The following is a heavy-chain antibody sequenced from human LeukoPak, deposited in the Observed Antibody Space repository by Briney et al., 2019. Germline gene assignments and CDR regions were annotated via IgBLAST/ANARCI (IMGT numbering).Heavy chain of an antibody. Sequence: GGSLRLSCAASGFTFSSYWMSWVRQAPGKGLEWVANIKQDGSEKYYVDSVKGRFTISRDNAKNSLYLQMNSLRAEDTAVYYCARDQNDFWSWYAFDIWGQGTMVTVSS. J-gene: IGHJ3*02. CDR3: ARDQNDFWSWYAFDI. CDR1: GFTFSSYW. D-gene: IGHD3-3*01. V-gene: IGHV3-7*01. CDR2: IKQDGSEK.